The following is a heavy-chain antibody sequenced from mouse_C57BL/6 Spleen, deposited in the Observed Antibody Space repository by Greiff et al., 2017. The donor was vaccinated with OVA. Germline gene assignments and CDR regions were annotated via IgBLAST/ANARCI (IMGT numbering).Heavy chain of an antibody. J-gene: IGHJ2*01. V-gene: IGHV1-4*01. CDR1: GYTFTSYT. D-gene: IGHD2-14*01. CDR3: AREDGTTDFDY. CDR2: INPSSGYT. Sequence: QVQLQQSGAELARPGASVKMSCKASGYTFTSYTMHWVKQRPGQGLEWIGYINPSSGYTKYNQKFKDKATLTADKSSSTAYMQLSSLTSEDSAVYYCAREDGTTDFDYWGQGTTLTVSS.